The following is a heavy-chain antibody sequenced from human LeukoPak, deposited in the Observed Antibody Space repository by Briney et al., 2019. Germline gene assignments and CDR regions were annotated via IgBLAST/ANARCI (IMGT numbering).Heavy chain of an antibody. V-gene: IGHV3-7*01. CDR2: IKQDGSEK. CDR3: ARGSGGSSFVDY. J-gene: IGHJ4*02. CDR1: GFTFSSYW. Sequence: GGSLRLSRAASGFTFSSYWMNWVRQAPGKGLEWVANIKQDGSEKYYVDSVKGRFTISRDNAKNSLYLQMNSLRAEDTAVYYCARGSGGSSFVDYWGQGTLLTVSS. D-gene: IGHD6-13*01.